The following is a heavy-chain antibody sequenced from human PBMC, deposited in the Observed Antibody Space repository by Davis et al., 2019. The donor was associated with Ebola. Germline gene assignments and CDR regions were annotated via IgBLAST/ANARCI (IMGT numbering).Heavy chain of an antibody. V-gene: IGHV4-59*08. CDR1: GGSISSYY. Sequence: SETLSLTCTVPGGSISSYYWSWIRQPPGKGLEWIGYIYYSGSTNYNPSLKSRVTISVDTSKNQFSLKLSSVTAADTAMHYCARRGTSSWYAGWFDPWGQGTLVTVSS. J-gene: IGHJ5*02. D-gene: IGHD6-13*01. CDR3: ARRGTSSWYAGWFDP. CDR2: IYYSGST.